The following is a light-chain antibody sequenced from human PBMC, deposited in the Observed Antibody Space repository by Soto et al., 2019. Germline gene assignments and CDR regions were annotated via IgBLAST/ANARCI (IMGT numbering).Light chain of an antibody. CDR3: QQYNNWPRT. Sequence: EIVVTQSPGTLSLSPGERASLSCRASQSVSSSYVAWYQQKPGHAPSLLIYGASTRATGIPARFSRSGSGTEFTLTISSLQSEDFAVYYCQQYNNWPRTFGQGTKGDIK. CDR1: QSVSSS. J-gene: IGKJ1*01. CDR2: GAS. V-gene: IGKV3-15*01.